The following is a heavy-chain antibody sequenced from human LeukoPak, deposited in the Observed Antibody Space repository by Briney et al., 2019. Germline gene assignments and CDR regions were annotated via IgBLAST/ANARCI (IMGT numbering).Heavy chain of an antibody. J-gene: IGHJ4*02. Sequence: ASVKVSCKASGYTFTSYYMHWVRQAPGQGLEWMGIINPSGGSTSYAQKFQGRVTMTRDTSTSTVYMELGSLRSEDTAVYYCARAVAGHPHFDYWGQGTLVTVSS. CDR1: GYTFTSYY. V-gene: IGHV1-46*01. CDR2: INPSGGST. D-gene: IGHD6-19*01. CDR3: ARAVAGHPHFDY.